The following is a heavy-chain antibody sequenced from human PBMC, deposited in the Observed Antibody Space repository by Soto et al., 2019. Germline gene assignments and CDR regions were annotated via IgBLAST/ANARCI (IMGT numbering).Heavy chain of an antibody. CDR1: GFTFSSYW. CDR2: IKQGGSEK. CDR3: ARVVRRSYDFWSGYGSQNYYGMDV. D-gene: IGHD3-3*01. Sequence: GGSLRLSCADSGFTFSSYWMSWVRQAPGKGLEWVANIKQGGSEKYYVDSVKGRFTISRDNAKNSLYLQMNSLRAEDTAVYYCARVVRRSYDFWSGYGSQNYYGMDVWGQGTAVTVSS. V-gene: IGHV3-7*01. J-gene: IGHJ6*02.